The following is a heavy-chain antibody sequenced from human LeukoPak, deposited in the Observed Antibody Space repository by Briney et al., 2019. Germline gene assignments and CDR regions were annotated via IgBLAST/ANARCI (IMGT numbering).Heavy chain of an antibody. CDR1: GYTLTELS. D-gene: IGHD3-3*01. CDR2: FDPEDGET. Sequence: ASVKVSCKVSGYTLTELSMHWVRQAPGKGLEWMGGFDPEDGETIYAQKLQGRVTMTEDTSTDTAYMELSSLRSEDTAVYYCATLYYDFWSAPPPRHYYGMDVWGQGTTVTVSS. CDR3: ATLYYDFWSAPPPRHYYGMDV. J-gene: IGHJ6*02. V-gene: IGHV1-24*01.